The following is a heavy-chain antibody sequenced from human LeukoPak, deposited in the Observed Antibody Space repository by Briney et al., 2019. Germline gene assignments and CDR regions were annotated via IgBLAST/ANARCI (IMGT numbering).Heavy chain of an antibody. CDR3: ASLSSGWYGDY. CDR1: GFTFSSYW. D-gene: IGHD6-19*01. CDR2: IKQDGNEK. V-gene: IGHV3-7*01. J-gene: IGHJ4*02. Sequence: GGSLRLSCAASGFTFSSYWMSWVRQAPGKGLEWVANIKQDGNEKYYVDSVKGRFTISRDNAKNSLYLQMNSLRAEDTAVYYRASLSSGWYGDYWGQGTLVTVSS.